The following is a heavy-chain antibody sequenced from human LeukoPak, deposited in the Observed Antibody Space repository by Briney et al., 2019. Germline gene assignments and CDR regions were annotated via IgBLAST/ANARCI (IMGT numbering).Heavy chain of an antibody. V-gene: IGHV3-48*02. Sequence: GGSLRLSCAASGFTFSSYSMNWVRQAPGKGLEWVSYISSSSSSIYYADSVKGRFTISRDNAKNSLYLQMSSLRDDDTAVYYCARGSRYCSGGRCYEVWFDPWGQGALVTVSS. J-gene: IGHJ5*02. D-gene: IGHD2-15*01. CDR1: GFTFSSYS. CDR2: ISSSSSSI. CDR3: ARGSRYCSGGRCYEVWFDP.